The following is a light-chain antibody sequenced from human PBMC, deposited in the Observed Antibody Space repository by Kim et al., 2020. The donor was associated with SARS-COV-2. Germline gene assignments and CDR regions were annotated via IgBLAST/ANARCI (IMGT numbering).Light chain of an antibody. CDR1: SSNIGTNT. J-gene: IGLJ3*02. CDR2: RNN. Sequence: GQRVTISCSGSSSNIGTNTVSWYQQLPGTAPKLLIYRNNRRSSGVPDRFSGSKSGTSASLAISGLRPEDEADYYCAAWDDSLNGGVFGGGTQLTVL. V-gene: IGLV1-44*01. CDR3: AAWDDSLNGGV.